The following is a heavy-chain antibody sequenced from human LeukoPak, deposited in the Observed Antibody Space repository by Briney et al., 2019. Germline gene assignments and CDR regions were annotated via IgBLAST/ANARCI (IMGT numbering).Heavy chain of an antibody. CDR2: IRYDGSNK. CDR3: ARIITVIVVAGGY. V-gene: IGHV3-30*02. Sequence: GGSLRLSCAASGFTFSSYGMHRVRQAPGKGLEWVAFIRYDGSNKYYADSVKGRFTISRDNSKDTLYLQMNSLRAEDTAVYYCARIITVIVVAGGYWGQGTLVTVSS. CDR1: GFTFSSYG. J-gene: IGHJ4*02. D-gene: IGHD3-22*01.